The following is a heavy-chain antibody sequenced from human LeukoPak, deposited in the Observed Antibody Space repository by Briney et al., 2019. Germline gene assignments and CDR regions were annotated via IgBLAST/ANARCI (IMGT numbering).Heavy chain of an antibody. CDR3: ARDEGGPAAADY. V-gene: IGHV3-7*01. J-gene: IGHJ4*02. Sequence: GGSLRLSCAASGFTFSSYSMNWVRQAPGKGLEWVANIKQDGSEKYFVDSMKGRFTISRDNAKNSLYLQMNSLRAEDTAVYYCARDEGGPAAADYWGQGTLVTVSS. CDR1: GFTFSSYS. D-gene: IGHD2-2*01. CDR2: IKQDGSEK.